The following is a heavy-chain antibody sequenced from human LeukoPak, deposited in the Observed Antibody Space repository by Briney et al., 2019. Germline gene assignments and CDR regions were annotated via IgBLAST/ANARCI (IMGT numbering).Heavy chain of an antibody. V-gene: IGHV3-73*01. D-gene: IGHD2-15*01. Sequence: GGSLKLSSAASGFTFSGSAMHWVRHASGKGLGWVGRIRSKANSYATAYAASVKGRFTISRDDSKNTAYLQMNSLKTEDTAVYYCTRCSGGSCYNLGGAFDIWGQGTMVTVSS. CDR3: TRCSGGSCYNLGGAFDI. CDR2: IRSKANSYAT. J-gene: IGHJ3*02. CDR1: GFTFSGSA.